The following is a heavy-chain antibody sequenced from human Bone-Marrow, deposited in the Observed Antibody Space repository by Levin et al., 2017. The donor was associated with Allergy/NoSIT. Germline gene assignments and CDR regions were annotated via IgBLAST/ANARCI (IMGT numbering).Heavy chain of an antibody. J-gene: IGHJ4*02. CDR2: FDPEEGET. CDR1: GNTLIDLS. V-gene: IGHV1-24*01. D-gene: IGHD6-13*01. Sequence: PGESLKISCKVSGNTLIDLSMHWVRQAPGKGPEWMGGFDPEEGETIYAQNFQGRVTMTEDTSTDTAYMELSSLRSDDTAVYYCAKEPDEASAGPFDYWGQGTLVTVSS. CDR3: AKEPDEASAGPFDY.